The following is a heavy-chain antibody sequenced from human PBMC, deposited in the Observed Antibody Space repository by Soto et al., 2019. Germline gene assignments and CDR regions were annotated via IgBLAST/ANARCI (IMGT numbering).Heavy chain of an antibody. D-gene: IGHD6-19*01. CDR3: ASYVEGIAVPRKSIDI. V-gene: IGHV1-2*04. J-gene: IGHJ3*02. Sequence: ASVKVSCKASGHTFTGSYMHWVRQAPGQGLEWMGWINPNSGGTNYAQTFQGWVTMTRDTSISTAYMELSRLRSDDTAVYYCASYVEGIAVPRKSIDIWGQATMVTLSS. CDR1: GHTFTGSY. CDR2: INPNSGGT.